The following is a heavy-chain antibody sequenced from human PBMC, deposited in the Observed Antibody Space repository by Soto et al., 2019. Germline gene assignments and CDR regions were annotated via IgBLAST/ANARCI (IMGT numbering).Heavy chain of an antibody. CDR2: IYYSGST. CDR1: GGSMNSHF. J-gene: IGHJ5*02. CDR3: ARGVMTRGRGVIIRTFEP. Sequence: SEPLSLTFTVSGGSMNSHFWSWIRQPAGKGLEWIGYIYYSGSTNYNPSLKSRVTISVDTSKNQFSLKLSSVTAADTAVYYCARGVMTRGRGVIIRTFEPWGQGTLVTVAS. D-gene: IGHD3-10*01. V-gene: IGHV4-59*11.